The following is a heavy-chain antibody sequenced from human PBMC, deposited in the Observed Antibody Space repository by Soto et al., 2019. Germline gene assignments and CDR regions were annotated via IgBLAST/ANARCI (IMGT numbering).Heavy chain of an antibody. Sequence: ASVKVSCKASGYTFTSYAMHWVRQAPGQRLEWMGWINAGNGNTKYSQKFKGRVTITRDTSASTAYMELSSLRSEDTAVYYCAKSATVPAAIAYWGQGTLVTVSS. CDR3: AKSATVPAAIAY. CDR2: INAGNGNT. D-gene: IGHD2-2*02. CDR1: GYTFTSYA. J-gene: IGHJ4*02. V-gene: IGHV1-3*01.